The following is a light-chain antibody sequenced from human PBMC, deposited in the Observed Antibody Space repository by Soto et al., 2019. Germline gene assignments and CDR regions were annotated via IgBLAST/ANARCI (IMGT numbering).Light chain of an antibody. CDR2: DAS. J-gene: IGKJ3*01. CDR1: QSISSW. V-gene: IGKV1-5*01. CDR3: QPYNSYSIT. Sequence: DIQLTQCPSTLSASVGDRVTSACGASQSISSWLAWYQQKPGKAXKLLIYDASSLESGVPSRFSGSGSGTEFTLTISSLQPDDFATYYCQPYNSYSITVGHGTKVEIK.